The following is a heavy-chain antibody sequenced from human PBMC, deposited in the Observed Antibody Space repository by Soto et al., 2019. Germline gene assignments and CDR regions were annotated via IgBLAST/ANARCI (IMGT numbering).Heavy chain of an antibody. CDR2: IWYDGSNK. Sequence: GGSLRLSCAASGFTFSSYGMHWVRQAPGKGLEWVAVIWYDGSNKYYADSVKGRFTISRDNSKNTLYLQMYSLRAEDTAVYYCARDRSRYCSSTSCLYYMDVWGKGTTVTVSS. CDR1: GFTFSSYG. V-gene: IGHV3-33*01. J-gene: IGHJ6*03. D-gene: IGHD2-2*01. CDR3: ARDRSRYCSSTSCLYYMDV.